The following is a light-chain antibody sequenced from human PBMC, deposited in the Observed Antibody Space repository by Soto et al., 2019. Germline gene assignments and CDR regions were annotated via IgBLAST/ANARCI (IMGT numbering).Light chain of an antibody. CDR1: QSSSRY. CDR3: QQYGSSPPIT. CDR2: GAS. Sequence: EMVLTQSPGTLSLSPGERATLSCRASQSSSRYLAWYQQKPGQAPRLLIYGASSRATGIPDRFSGSGSGTDFTLTISRLEPEDFAVYYCQQYGSSPPITFGQGTRLEIK. J-gene: IGKJ5*01. V-gene: IGKV3-20*01.